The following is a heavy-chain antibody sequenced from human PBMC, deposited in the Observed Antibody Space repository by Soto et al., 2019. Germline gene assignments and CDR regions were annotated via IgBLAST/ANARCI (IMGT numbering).Heavy chain of an antibody. J-gene: IGHJ4*02. CDR3: AKVASSYYDSSGYYYFDY. D-gene: IGHD3-22*01. CDR2: ISGSGGST. V-gene: IGHV3-23*01. Sequence: EVQLLESGGGLVQPGGSLRLSCAASGFTFSSYAMSWVRQAPGKGLEWVSAISGSGGSTYYADSVKGRFTISRDNSKNTLYLQMNSLRAEDTAVYYCAKVASSYYDSSGYYYFDYWGQGTLVTVSS. CDR1: GFTFSSYA.